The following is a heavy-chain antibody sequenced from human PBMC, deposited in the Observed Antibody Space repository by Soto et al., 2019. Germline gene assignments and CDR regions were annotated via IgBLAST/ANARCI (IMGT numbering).Heavy chain of an antibody. Sequence: QVQLVESGGDVVQPGRSLRLSCAASGLTFSNYGMHWVRQAPGKGLEWVAVISYDGSNKYYADCVKGRFTISRDNSKNTLYLQMNRLRAEDTAVYYCAKAPNFDWLSHFDYWGQGTLVTVSS. V-gene: IGHV3-30*18. J-gene: IGHJ4*02. CDR3: AKAPNFDWLSHFDY. CDR1: GLTFSNYG. D-gene: IGHD3-9*01. CDR2: ISYDGSNK.